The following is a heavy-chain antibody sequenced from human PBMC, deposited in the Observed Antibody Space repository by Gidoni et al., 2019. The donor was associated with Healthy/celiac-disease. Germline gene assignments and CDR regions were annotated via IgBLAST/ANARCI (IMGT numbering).Heavy chain of an antibody. CDR3: ARDSIGRESVRGVILYYYYGMDV. Sequence: SMNWVRQAPGKGLEWVSSISSSSSYIYYADSVKGRFTISRDNAKNSLYLQMNSLRAEDTAVYYCARDSIGRESVRGVILYYYYGMDVWGQGTTVTVSS. D-gene: IGHD3-10*01. CDR1: S. CDR2: ISSSSSYI. V-gene: IGHV3-21*01. J-gene: IGHJ6*02.